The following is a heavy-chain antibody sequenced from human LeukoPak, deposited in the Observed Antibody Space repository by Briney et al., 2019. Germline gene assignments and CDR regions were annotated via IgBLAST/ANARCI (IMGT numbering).Heavy chain of an antibody. CDR1: GYTFTSYG. D-gene: IGHD3-10*01. CDR2: ISAYNGNT. J-gene: IGHJ6*02. Sequence: ASVKVSCKASGYTFTSYGISWVRQAPGQGLEWMGWISAYNGNTNYAQKLQGRVTMTTDTSTSTAYMELRSLRSDDTAVYYCARVRGVIITDYYSYGMDVWGQGTTVTVSS. CDR3: ARVRGVIITDYYSYGMDV. V-gene: IGHV1-18*01.